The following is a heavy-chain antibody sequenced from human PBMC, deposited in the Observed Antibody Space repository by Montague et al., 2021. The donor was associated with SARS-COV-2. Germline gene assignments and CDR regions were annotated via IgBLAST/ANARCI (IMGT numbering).Heavy chain of an antibody. J-gene: IGHJ6*02. CDR1: GGSISTYY. D-gene: IGHD3-9*01. Sequence: SETLSLTCTVSGGSISTYYWNWIRQFPGKGLEWIGYIDYSGSTNYNPSLQSRFIISVDRSKTQFSLNLNPVTAADTAIYYCARLPYDNSYGMDVWGQGTTVTVSS. V-gene: IGHV4-59*01. CDR3: ARLPYDNSYGMDV. CDR2: IDYSGST.